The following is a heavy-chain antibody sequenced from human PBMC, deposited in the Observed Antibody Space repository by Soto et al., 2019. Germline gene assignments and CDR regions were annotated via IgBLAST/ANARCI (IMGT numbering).Heavy chain of an antibody. Sequence: QVQLVQSGAEVKKPGSSVKVSCKASGGTFSSYAISWVRQAPGQGLEWMGGIIPIFGTANYAQKFQGRVTITADESTSTAYMELSSLRSEDTAVYYCARDSNWNYVDYSGMDVWGQGTTVTVSS. CDR1: GGTFSSYA. V-gene: IGHV1-69*01. J-gene: IGHJ6*02. CDR3: ARDSNWNYVDYSGMDV. CDR2: IIPIFGTA. D-gene: IGHD1-7*01.